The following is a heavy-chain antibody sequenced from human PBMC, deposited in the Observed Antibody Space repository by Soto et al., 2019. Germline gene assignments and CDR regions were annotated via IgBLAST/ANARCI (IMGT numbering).Heavy chain of an antibody. CDR3: ARLVGDVTAYYYGMDV. V-gene: IGHV4-34*01. CDR2: INHSGST. J-gene: IGHJ6*02. Sequence: SETLSLTCAVYGGSFSGYYWSWIRQPPGKGLEWIGEINHSGSTNYNPSLKSRVTISVDTSKNQFSLKLSSVTAADTAVYYCARLVGDVTAYYYGMDVWGQGTKVTVSS. D-gene: IGHD1-26*01. CDR1: GGSFSGYY.